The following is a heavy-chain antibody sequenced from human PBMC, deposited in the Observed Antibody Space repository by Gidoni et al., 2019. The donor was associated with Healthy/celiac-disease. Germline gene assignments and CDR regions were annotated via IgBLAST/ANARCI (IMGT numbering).Heavy chain of an antibody. Sequence: QVQLQESGPGLVKPSQTLSLTCTVSGGSISSGSYYWSWIRQPAGKGLEWIGRIYTSGSTNYNPSLKSRVTISVDTSKNQFSLKLSSVTAADTAVYYCARVMSLPEEAFDIWGQGTMVTVSS. V-gene: IGHV4-61*02. J-gene: IGHJ3*02. CDR3: ARVMSLPEEAFDI. CDR2: IYTSGST. D-gene: IGHD3-16*01. CDR1: GGSISSGSYY.